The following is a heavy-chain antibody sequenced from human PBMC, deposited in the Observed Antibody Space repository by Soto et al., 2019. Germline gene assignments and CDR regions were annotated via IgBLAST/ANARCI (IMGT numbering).Heavy chain of an antibody. CDR1: GYSFTTYG. V-gene: IGHV1-18*01. J-gene: IGHJ6*02. CDR3: AREGSRPYYYYGMDV. Sequence: QVQLVQSGGEVKKPGASVKVSCKTSGYSFTTYGISWVRQAPGQGLEWIGWISTHNGDTEFAQNFKGRVTMTTDPSTTTAYMELRSLRSDDTAVYYCAREGSRPYYYYGMDVWGPGTTVTVSS. D-gene: IGHD2-15*01. CDR2: ISTHNGDT.